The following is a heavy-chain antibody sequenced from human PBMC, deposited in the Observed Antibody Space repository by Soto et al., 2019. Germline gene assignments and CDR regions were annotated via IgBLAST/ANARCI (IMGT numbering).Heavy chain of an antibody. V-gene: IGHV4-34*01. CDR2: INHSGTI. J-gene: IGHJ4*02. CDR3: ARFIEYSRSFDY. D-gene: IGHD6-6*01. Sequence: PSETLSLTCAVYGGSFSGYYWSWIRQPPGEGLEWIGEINHSGTINYNPSLRSRVTISVDTSKNQFSLNLTSVTAADTALYSCARFIEYSRSFDYWGQGSLVTVSS. CDR1: GGSFSGYY.